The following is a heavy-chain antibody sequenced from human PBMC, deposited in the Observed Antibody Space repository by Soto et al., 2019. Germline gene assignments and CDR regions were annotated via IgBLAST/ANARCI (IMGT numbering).Heavy chain of an antibody. V-gene: IGHV3-30*18. Sequence: QVQLVESGGGVVQPGRSLRLSCAASGFTFSSYGMHWVRQAPGKGLEWVAVISYDGSNKYYADSVKGRFTISRDNSKNTLYLPMNSLRAEDTAVYYCAKTGAGGAAAGFDYWGQGTLVTVSS. J-gene: IGHJ4*02. CDR2: ISYDGSNK. CDR3: AKTGAGGAAAGFDY. D-gene: IGHD6-13*01. CDR1: GFTFSSYG.